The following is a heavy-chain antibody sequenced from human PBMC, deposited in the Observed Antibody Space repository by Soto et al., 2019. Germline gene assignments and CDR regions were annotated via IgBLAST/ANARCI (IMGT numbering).Heavy chain of an antibody. CDR3: TRAPYDYGDYVGY. CDR2: IRSKANSYAT. V-gene: IGHV3-73*01. Sequence: EVQLVESGGGLVQPGGSLKLSCPASGFTFSGSAMHWVRQASGKGLEWVGRIRSKANSYATAYAASVKGRFTISRDDSKNTAYLQMNSLKTEDTAVYYCTRAPYDYGDYVGYWGQGTLVTVSS. CDR1: GFTFSGSA. J-gene: IGHJ4*02. D-gene: IGHD4-17*01.